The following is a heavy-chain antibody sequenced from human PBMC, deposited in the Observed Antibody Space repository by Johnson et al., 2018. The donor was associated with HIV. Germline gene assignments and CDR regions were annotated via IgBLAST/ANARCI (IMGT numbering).Heavy chain of an antibody. V-gene: IGHV3-33*06. D-gene: IGHD6-13*01. CDR1: GFTFSSYG. Sequence: VQVVESGGGVVQPGRSLRLSCAASGFTFSSYGMHWVRQAPGKGLEWVAVIWYDGSNKYYADSVKGRFTISRDNSKNTLYLQINSLRAEDTAVYYCAKDLATGAAAGAFDIWGQGTMVTVSS. CDR2: IWYDGSNK. CDR3: AKDLATGAAAGAFDI. J-gene: IGHJ3*02.